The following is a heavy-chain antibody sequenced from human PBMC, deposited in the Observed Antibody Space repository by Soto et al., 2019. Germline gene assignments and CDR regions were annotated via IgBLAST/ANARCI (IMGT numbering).Heavy chain of an antibody. CDR1: VFTFSSYA. CDR2: ISGSGGST. Sequence: EVQLLESGGGLVQHGGSLRLSCAAAVFTFSSYAMSCVRQAPGKGLEWVSAISGSGGSTYYADSVKGRFTISRDNSKSTLYLQMNSLRAEDTAVYYCAQERSSLAVAASLHWGQGTLVTVSS. D-gene: IGHD6-19*01. CDR3: AQERSSLAVAASLH. V-gene: IGHV3-23*01. J-gene: IGHJ4*02.